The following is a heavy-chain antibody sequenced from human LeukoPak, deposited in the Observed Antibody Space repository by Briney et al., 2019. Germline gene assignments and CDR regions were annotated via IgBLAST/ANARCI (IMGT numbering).Heavy chain of an antibody. Sequence: GGSLRLSCAASGFTFSSYAMSWVRQAPGKGLEWVSAISGSGGSTYYADSVKGRFTISRDNSKNTLYLQMNSLRAEDTAVYYCAKIPTYYYDSSGYYGDDCWGQGTLVTVSS. D-gene: IGHD3-22*01. J-gene: IGHJ4*02. V-gene: IGHV3-23*01. CDR1: GFTFSSYA. CDR2: ISGSGGST. CDR3: AKIPTYYYDSSGYYGDDC.